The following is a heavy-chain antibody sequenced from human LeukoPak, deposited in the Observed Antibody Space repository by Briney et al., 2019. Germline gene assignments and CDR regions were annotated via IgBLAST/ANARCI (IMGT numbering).Heavy chain of an antibody. V-gene: IGHV4-59*01. CDR3: ARNGYSSGSLAWFDP. J-gene: IGHJ5*02. D-gene: IGHD6-19*01. CDR1: GGSISSYY. Sequence: SETLSLTCTVAGGSISSYYWSWIRQPPGKGLEWIGYIYYSGSTNYNPSLKSRVTISVDTSKNQFSLKLSSVTAADTAVYYCARNGYSSGSLAWFDPWGQGTQVTVSS. CDR2: IYYSGST.